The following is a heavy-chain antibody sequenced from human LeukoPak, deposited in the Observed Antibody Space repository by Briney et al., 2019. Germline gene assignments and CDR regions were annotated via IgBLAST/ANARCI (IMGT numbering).Heavy chain of an antibody. J-gene: IGHJ4*02. V-gene: IGHV1-2*02. D-gene: IGHD3-22*01. CDR3: ARATYYYDSSGYLSGRRYYFDY. CDR1: GYTFTGYY. Sequence: ASVKVSCKASGYTFTGYYMHWVRQAPGQGLEWMGWINPNSGGTNYAQRFQGRVTMTRDTSISTAYMELSRLRSDDTAVYYCARATYYYDSSGYLSGRRYYFDYWGQGTLVTVSS. CDR2: INPNSGGT.